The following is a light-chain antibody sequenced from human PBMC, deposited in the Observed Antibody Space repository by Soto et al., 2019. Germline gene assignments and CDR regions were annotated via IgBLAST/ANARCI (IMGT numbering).Light chain of an antibody. Sequence: DIQMTQSPSTLSASVGDRVTITCRASQSIRTWLAWYQQKPGKAPKVLIYKASSLESGVPSRFSGSGSGTEFTLTISSLQPDDFATYYCQQYKTYSRTFGQGTKVEIK. CDR3: QQYKTYSRT. V-gene: IGKV1-5*03. J-gene: IGKJ1*01. CDR1: QSIRTW. CDR2: KAS.